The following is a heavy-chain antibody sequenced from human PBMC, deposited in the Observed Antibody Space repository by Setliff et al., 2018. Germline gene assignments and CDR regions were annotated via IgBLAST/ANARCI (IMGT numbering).Heavy chain of an antibody. V-gene: IGHV4-4*08. J-gene: IGHJ4*02. CDR1: GGSISSYY. Sequence: SETLSLTCTVSGGSISSYYWSWIRQPAGKGLEWIGHIYIGGSAYSSPSLKSRVTISVDTSKNQFSLKLTSVTAADTAVYYCAGRGVYYDSSGNFDYWGQGTLVTVSS. D-gene: IGHD3-22*01. CDR2: IYIGGSA. CDR3: AGRGVYYDSSGNFDY.